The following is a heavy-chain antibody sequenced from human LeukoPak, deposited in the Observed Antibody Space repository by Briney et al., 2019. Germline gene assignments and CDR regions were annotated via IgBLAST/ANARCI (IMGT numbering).Heavy chain of an antibody. Sequence: QPGGSLRLSCAASGFTFSSYWMHWVRQAPGKGLVWVSHINSDGSSTNYADSVKGRFTISRDNAKNTLYLQMNSLRAEDTAVYYCATEMAAMVYWGQGTLVTVSS. D-gene: IGHD5-24*01. CDR3: ATEMAAMVY. CDR1: GFTFSSYW. V-gene: IGHV3-74*01. J-gene: IGHJ4*02. CDR2: INSDGSST.